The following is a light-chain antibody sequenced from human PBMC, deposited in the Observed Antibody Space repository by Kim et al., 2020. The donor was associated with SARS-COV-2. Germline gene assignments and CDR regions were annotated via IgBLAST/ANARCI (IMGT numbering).Light chain of an antibody. CDR3: ETWDSNTRV. V-gene: IGLV4-60*03. J-gene: IGLJ3*02. Sequence: QPVLTQSSSTSASLGSSANLTCTLSSGHSTYIIAWHQQQPGKAPRYLMKLEGSGNYNKGSGMPDHFSGSSSGADRYLIISNLQSEDEADFFCETWDSNTRVFGGGTQLTVL. CDR2: LEGSGNY. CDR1: SGHSTYI.